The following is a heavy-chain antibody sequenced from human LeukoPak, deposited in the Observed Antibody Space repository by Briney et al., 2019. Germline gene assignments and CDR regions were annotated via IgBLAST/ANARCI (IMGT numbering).Heavy chain of an antibody. CDR2: IYDAGNT. CDR3: ARDKGGMYGLDI. D-gene: IGHD2-8*01. CDR1: GFTVSSNH. J-gene: IGHJ3*02. V-gene: IGHV3-66*02. Sequence: GGSLRLSCAASGFTVSSNHMHWVRQAPEKGLEWVSIIYDAGNTHFADSVKGRFTVSRDNSNNTVYLQMNSLRPEDTALYFCARDKGGMYGLDIWGQGTMVTVSS.